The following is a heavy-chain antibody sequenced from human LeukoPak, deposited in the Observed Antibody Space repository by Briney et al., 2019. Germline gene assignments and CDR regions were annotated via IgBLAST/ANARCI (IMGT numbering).Heavy chain of an antibody. Sequence: GASVKVSCKASGYTFTKYYIHWVRQAPGQGLEWMGLINPGGDNTNYAQNFQGRVTMTRDTSTSTVYMELSSLRSEDTAIYYYARIRDGYNDAYDIWGQGTVVTVPS. V-gene: IGHV1-46*01. D-gene: IGHD5-24*01. CDR1: GYTFTKYY. J-gene: IGHJ3*02. CDR3: ARIRDGYNDAYDI. CDR2: INPGGDNT.